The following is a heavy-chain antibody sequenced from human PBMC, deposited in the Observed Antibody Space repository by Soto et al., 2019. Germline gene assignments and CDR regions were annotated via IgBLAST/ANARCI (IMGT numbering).Heavy chain of an antibody. CDR3: ARYDYNGYYFDY. Sequence: QVQLVQSGAEVKKPGASVKVSCKASGYTFSTYYMHWVRQAPGQGYEWMGIINPSGGSTTYAQKFQGRXXMXRXXSTTTVYMELSSLKSGDTAVYYCARYDYNGYYFDYWGQGTLVTVSS. V-gene: IGHV1-46*01. J-gene: IGHJ4*02. CDR1: GYTFSTYY. D-gene: IGHD4-4*01. CDR2: INPSGGST.